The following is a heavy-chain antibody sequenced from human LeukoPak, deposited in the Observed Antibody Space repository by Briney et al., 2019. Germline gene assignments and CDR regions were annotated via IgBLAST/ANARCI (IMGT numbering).Heavy chain of an antibody. CDR2: IIPIFGTA. CDR3: ARESPFRTSGSSHFDY. D-gene: IGHD1-26*01. J-gene: IGHJ4*02. Sequence: PKASVKVSCKASGGTFSSYATSWVRQAPGQGLEWMGGIIPIFGTANYAQKFQGRVTITADESTSTAYMELSSLRSEDTAVYYCARESPFRTSGSSHFDYWGQGTLVTVSS. CDR1: GGTFSSYA. V-gene: IGHV1-69*13.